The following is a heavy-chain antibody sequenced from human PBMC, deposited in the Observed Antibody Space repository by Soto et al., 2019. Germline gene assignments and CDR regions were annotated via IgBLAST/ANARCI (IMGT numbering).Heavy chain of an antibody. CDR1: GFTFSSYE. Sequence: GGSLRLSCAASGFTFSSYEMNWVRQAPGKGLEWVSYISSSGSTIYYANSVKGRFTIPRDTAKNSLYLQMNSLRAEDTAVYYCASRRDWGSRAFDIWGQGTMVTVSS. D-gene: IGHD7-27*01. CDR3: ASRRDWGSRAFDI. J-gene: IGHJ3*02. CDR2: ISSSGSTI. V-gene: IGHV3-48*03.